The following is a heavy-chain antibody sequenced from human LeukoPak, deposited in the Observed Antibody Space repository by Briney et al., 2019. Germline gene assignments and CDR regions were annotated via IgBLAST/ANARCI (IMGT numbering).Heavy chain of an antibody. CDR1: GFTFSDYY. J-gene: IGHJ5*02. V-gene: IGHV3-11*04. D-gene: IGHD1-20*01. Sequence: GGSLRLSCAASGFTFSDYYMSWIRQAPGKGLEWVSYISSSGSTIYYADSVKGRFTISRDNAKNSLYLQMNSLRAEDTAVYYCARERESRYNWNDARWFDPWGQGTLVTVSS. CDR2: ISSSGSTI. CDR3: ARERESRYNWNDARWFDP.